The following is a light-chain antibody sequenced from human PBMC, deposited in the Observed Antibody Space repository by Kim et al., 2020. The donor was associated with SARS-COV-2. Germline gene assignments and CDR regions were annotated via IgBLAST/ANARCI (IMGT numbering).Light chain of an antibody. CDR2: GAS. CDR3: QQYNNWLPIT. J-gene: IGKJ5*01. V-gene: IGKV3D-15*01. Sequence: EIVMTQSPATLSVSPGERATLSCRASQSVSINLAWYQQKPGQAPRLLIYGASTRATGIPARFSGSGSGTEFTLTISSLQSEDFAVYYCQQYNNWLPITFGQGTRLEIK. CDR1: QSVSIN.